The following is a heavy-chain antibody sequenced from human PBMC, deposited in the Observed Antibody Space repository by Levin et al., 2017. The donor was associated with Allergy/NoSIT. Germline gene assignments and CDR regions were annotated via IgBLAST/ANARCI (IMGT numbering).Heavy chain of an antibody. V-gene: IGHV4-39*01. CDR3: ARLRTVTTLFDY. Sequence: SQTLSLTCTVSGGSISSSSYYWGWIRQPPGKGLEWIGSIYYSGSTYYNPSLKSRVTISVDTSKNQFSLKLSSVTAADTAVYYCARLRTVTTLFDYWGQGTLVTVSS. D-gene: IGHD4-17*01. J-gene: IGHJ4*02. CDR2: IYYSGST. CDR1: GGSISSSSYY.